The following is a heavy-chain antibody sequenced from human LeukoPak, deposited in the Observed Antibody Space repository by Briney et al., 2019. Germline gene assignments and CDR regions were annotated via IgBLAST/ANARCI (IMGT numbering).Heavy chain of an antibody. CDR2: ISSSSSYT. D-gene: IGHD3-9*01. J-gene: IGHJ4*02. CDR1: GFTFSSYS. V-gene: IGHV3-21*04. CDR3: ARDMELRYFDWLPSEGCFDY. Sequence: GGSLRLSCAASGFTFSSYSMNWVRQAPGRGMEWASSISSSSSYTNYADSVKGRFTISRDNAKNSLYLQMNSLRAEDTAVYYGARDMELRYFDWLPSEGCFDYWGQGTVVTVSS.